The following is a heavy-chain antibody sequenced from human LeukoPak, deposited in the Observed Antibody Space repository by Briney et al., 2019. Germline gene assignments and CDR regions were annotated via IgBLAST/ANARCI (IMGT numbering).Heavy chain of an antibody. CDR2: ISSSGSTI. Sequence: GGSLRLSCAASGFTFSDYYKSWIRQAPGKGLEWVSYISSSGSTIYYADSVKGRFTISRDNAKNSLYLQMNSLRAEDTAVYYCARGHSSGSYYFDYWGQGTLVTVSS. CDR1: GFTFSDYY. CDR3: ARGHSSGSYYFDY. V-gene: IGHV3-11*04. J-gene: IGHJ4*02. D-gene: IGHD6-19*01.